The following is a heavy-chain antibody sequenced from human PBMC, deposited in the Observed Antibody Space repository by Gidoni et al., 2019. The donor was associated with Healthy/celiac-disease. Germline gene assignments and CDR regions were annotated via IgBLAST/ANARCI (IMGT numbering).Heavy chain of an antibody. Sequence: QVQLVQSGAEVKKPGASVKVSCKASGYTFTSYGISWVRQAPGQGLEWMGWISAYNGNTNYAQKLQGRVTMTTDTSTSTAYMELRSLRSDDTAVYYCARDPPHIVVVPAAYYYGMDVWGQGTTVTVSS. D-gene: IGHD2-2*01. V-gene: IGHV1-18*01. CDR1: GYTFTSYG. J-gene: IGHJ6*02. CDR3: ARDPPHIVVVPAAYYYGMDV. CDR2: ISAYNGNT.